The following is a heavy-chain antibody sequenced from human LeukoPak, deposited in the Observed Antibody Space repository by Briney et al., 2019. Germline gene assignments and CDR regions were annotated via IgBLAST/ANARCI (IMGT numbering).Heavy chain of an antibody. CDR2: MNPNSGNT. J-gene: IGHJ6*02. CDR1: GYTFTSYD. V-gene: IGHV1-8*01. CDR3: ASTMTQSYYYYYGMDV. D-gene: IGHD2-2*01. Sequence: ASVKVSCKASGYTFTSYDINWVRQATGQGLEWMGWMNPNSGNTGYAQKFQGRVTMTRNTSISTAYMELSGLRSEDTAVYYCASTMTQSYYYYYGMDVWGQGTTVTVSS.